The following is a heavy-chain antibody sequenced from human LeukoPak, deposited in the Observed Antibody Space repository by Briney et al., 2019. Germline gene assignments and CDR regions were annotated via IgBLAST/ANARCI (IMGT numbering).Heavy chain of an antibody. CDR2: IYHSGST. J-gene: IGHJ6*03. Sequence: SETLSLTCAVSGGSISSGGYSWSWIRQPPGKGLEWIGYIYHSGSTYYNPSLKSRVTISVDRSKNQFSLKLSSVTAADTAVYFCARVTDCSSTSCYYYYYYMDVWGKGTTVTVSS. CDR3: ARVTDCSSTSCYYYYYYMDV. V-gene: IGHV4-30-2*01. D-gene: IGHD2-2*01. CDR1: GGSISSGGYS.